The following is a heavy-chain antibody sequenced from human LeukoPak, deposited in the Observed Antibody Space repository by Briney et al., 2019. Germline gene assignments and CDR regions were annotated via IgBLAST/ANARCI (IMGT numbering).Heavy chain of an antibody. D-gene: IGHD3-22*01. CDR1: GFTFNSYS. J-gene: IGHJ4*02. V-gene: IGHV3-21*01. Sequence: GGSLRLSCAVSGFTFNSYSMNWVRQAPGRGLEWVSSISSSSSYIYYADSVKGRFTISRDNAKNSLYLQMNSLRAEDTAVYYCARDYDSSPDPVYWGQGTLVTVSS. CDR3: ARDYDSSPDPVY. CDR2: ISSSSSYI.